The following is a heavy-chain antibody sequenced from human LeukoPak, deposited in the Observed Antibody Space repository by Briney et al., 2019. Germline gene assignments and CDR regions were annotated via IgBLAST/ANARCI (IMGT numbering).Heavy chain of an antibody. J-gene: IGHJ6*02. CDR2: IIPILGIA. V-gene: IGHV1-69*04. D-gene: IGHD3-9*01. CDR3: AREQYDILTGYYRYYYYGMDV. CDR1: GGTFSSYA. Sequence: SVKVSCKASGGTFSSYAISWVRQAPGQGLEWMGRIIPILGIANYAQKFQGRVTITADKSTSTTYMELSSLRSEDTAVYYCAREQYDILTGYYRYYYYGMDVWGQGTTVTVSS.